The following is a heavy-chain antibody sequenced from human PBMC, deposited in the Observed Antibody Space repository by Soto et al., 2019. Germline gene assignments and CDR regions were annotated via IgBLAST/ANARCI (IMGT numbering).Heavy chain of an antibody. CDR3: ARLIGVVTASYYFDY. CDR1: EYSFTSYW. V-gene: IGHV5-51*01. D-gene: IGHD2-21*02. CDR2: ISPADSDT. J-gene: IGHJ4*02. Sequence: PGESLKISCKGSEYSFTSYWIAWVRQMPGKGLEWMGIISPADSDTKYSPSFQGQVTISADKSISTASLQWSSLKASDTAMYYCARLIGVVTASYYFDYWGQGTLVTVSS.